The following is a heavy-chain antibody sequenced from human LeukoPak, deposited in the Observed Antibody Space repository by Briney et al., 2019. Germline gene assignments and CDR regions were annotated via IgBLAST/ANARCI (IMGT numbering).Heavy chain of an antibody. CDR1: GFTFNSYW. D-gene: IGHD3-9*01. J-gene: IGHJ6*02. V-gene: IGHV3-74*01. Sequence: GGSLRLSCAASGFTFNSYWMHWVRQVPGKGLVWVSRINSDGRSTSYADSVKGRFTISRDNAKNTLSLQMNSLRAEDTAVYYCARPRNDILSGFHYYYGMDVWGQGTTVTVSS. CDR3: ARPRNDILSGFHYYYGMDV. CDR2: INSDGRST.